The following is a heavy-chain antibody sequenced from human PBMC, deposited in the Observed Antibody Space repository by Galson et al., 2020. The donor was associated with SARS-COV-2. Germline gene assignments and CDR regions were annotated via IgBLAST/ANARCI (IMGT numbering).Heavy chain of an antibody. CDR3: ARDAQTYYDFWSGYYNAPHFDY. D-gene: IGHD3-3*01. CDR2: IYYSGST. J-gene: IGHJ4*02. CDR1: GGSISSYY. V-gene: IGHV4-59*01. Sequence: SETLSLTCTVSGGSISSYYWSWIRQPPGKGLEWIGYIYYSGSTNSNPSLKSRVTISVDTSKNQFSLKLSSVTAADTAVYYCARDAQTYYDFWSGYYNAPHFDYWGQGTLVTVSS.